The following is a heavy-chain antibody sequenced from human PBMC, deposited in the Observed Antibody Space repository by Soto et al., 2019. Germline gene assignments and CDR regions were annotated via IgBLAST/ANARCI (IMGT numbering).Heavy chain of an antibody. CDR2: IYYSGST. CDR1: GGSISSSSYY. D-gene: IGHD1-26*01. J-gene: IGHJ5*02. Sequence: SETLSLTCTVSGGSISSSSYYWVWIRQPPGKGLEWIGSIYYSGSTYYNPSLKSRVTISVDTSKNQFSLKLSSVTAADTAVYYCARPSGSYYGDWFDPWGQGTLVTVS. V-gene: IGHV4-39*01. CDR3: ARPSGSYYGDWFDP.